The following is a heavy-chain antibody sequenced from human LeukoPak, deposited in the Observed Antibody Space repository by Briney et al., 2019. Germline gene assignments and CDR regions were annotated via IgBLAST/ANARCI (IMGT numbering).Heavy chain of an antibody. D-gene: IGHD2-15*01. Sequence: SETLSLTCTVSGGSISRYYWSWIRQPAGKGLEWIGRIYTSGSTGYNPSLKSRVTMSVDTSKNQFSLKLSSVTAADTAVYYCARVVLRAAYFDYWGQGTLVTVSS. V-gene: IGHV4-4*07. CDR1: GGSISRYY. CDR3: ARVVLRAAYFDY. CDR2: IYTSGST. J-gene: IGHJ4*02.